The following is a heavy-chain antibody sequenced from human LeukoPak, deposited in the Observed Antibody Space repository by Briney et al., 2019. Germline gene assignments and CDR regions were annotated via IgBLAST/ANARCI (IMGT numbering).Heavy chain of an antibody. Sequence: SVRVSCKASGGTFSSYAISWVRQAPGQGLEWMGGIIPIFGTANYAQKFQGRVTITTDESTSTAYMELSSLRSEDTAVYYCAREGVWGSYRFDYWGQGTLVTVSS. J-gene: IGHJ4*02. CDR2: IIPIFGTA. CDR3: AREGVWGSYRFDY. D-gene: IGHD3-16*02. V-gene: IGHV1-69*05. CDR1: GGTFSSYA.